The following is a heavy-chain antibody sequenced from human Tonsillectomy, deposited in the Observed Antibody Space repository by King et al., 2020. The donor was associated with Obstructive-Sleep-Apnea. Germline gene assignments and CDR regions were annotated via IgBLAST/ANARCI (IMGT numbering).Heavy chain of an antibody. CDR3: AKDMLGYSSSPLDV. CDR2: LICDGGST. V-gene: IGHV3-43*01. J-gene: IGHJ6*02. CDR1: GFTFDDYT. D-gene: IGHD6-13*01. Sequence: VQLVESGGVVVQPGGSLRLSCSASGFTFDDYTMHWVRQAPGKGLDWVSLLICDGGSTYYADSVKGRFTISRDNSKNSLYLQMNSLRTEDTALYYCAKDMLGYSSSPLDVWGQGTTVTVSS.